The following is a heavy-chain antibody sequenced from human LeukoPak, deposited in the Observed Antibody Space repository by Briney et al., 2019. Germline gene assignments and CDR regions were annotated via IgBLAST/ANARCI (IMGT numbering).Heavy chain of an antibody. V-gene: IGHV1-18*01. CDR2: ISAYNGNI. J-gene: IGHJ5*02. Sequence: ASVKVSCKTSGYTFNSYGISWVRQAPGQGLEWMGWISAYNGNINYAQKLQGRVTMTTDTSTSTAYMELRSLRSDDTAVYYCARDMYYYSRTGFDPWGQGTLVTVSS. CDR3: ARDMYYYSRTGFDP. CDR1: GYTFNSYG. D-gene: IGHD3-10*01.